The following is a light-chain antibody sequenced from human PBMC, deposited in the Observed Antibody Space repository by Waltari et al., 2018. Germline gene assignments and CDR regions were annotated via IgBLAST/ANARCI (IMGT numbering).Light chain of an antibody. V-gene: IGKV3D-15*01. CDR1: QSISDS. J-gene: IGKJ1*01. CDR2: GAS. Sequence: EIVMTQSPATLSVSPGERATPPCTASQSISDSLGWYQQRPGQAPRLLIYGASTRATGIPARFSGSGSGTEFTLTISSLQSEDFAVYYCHQYKIWPEAFGQGTKVEIK. CDR3: HQYKIWPEA.